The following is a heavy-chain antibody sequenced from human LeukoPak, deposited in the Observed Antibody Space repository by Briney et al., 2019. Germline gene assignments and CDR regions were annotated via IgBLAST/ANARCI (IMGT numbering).Heavy chain of an antibody. CDR2: INHSGST. CDR1: GGSFSGYY. J-gene: IGHJ3*02. Sequence: PSETLSLTCAVYGGSFSGYYWSWIRQPPGKGLYWIGEINHSGSTNYNPSLKSRVTISVDTSKNQFSLKLSSVTAADTAVYYCARGRLFYGSGSNGPQPRAPEAFDIWGQGTMVTVSS. V-gene: IGHV4-34*01. CDR3: ARGRLFYGSGSNGPQPRAPEAFDI. D-gene: IGHD3-10*01.